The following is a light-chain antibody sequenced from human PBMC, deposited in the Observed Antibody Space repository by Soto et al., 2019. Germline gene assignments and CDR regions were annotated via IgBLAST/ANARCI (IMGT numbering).Light chain of an antibody. Sequence: DIQMTQSPSSLSASVGDRLTITCRASQVITNDLGWYQQKPGKAPKRLIYAASTLQSGVPSRFSGSGSGTEFTLTISSLQPEDVATYYCQKYNSAPTTLGGGTKVDIK. CDR2: AAS. V-gene: IGKV1-17*01. CDR3: QKYNSAPTT. J-gene: IGKJ4*01. CDR1: QVITND.